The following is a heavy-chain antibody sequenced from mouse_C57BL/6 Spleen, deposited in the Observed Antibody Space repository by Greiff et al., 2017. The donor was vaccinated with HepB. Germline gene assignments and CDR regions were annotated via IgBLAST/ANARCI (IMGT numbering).Heavy chain of an antibody. CDR3: ARLNWDGYAMDY. D-gene: IGHD4-1*02. CDR1: GFTFTDYY. J-gene: IGHJ4*01. Sequence: EVNVVESGGGLVQPGGSLSLSCAASGFTFTDYYMSWVRQPPGKALEWLGFIRNKANGYTTEYSASVKGRFTISRDNSQSILYLQMNALRAEDSATYYCARLNWDGYAMDYWGQGTSVTVSS. CDR2: IRNKANGYTT. V-gene: IGHV7-3*01.